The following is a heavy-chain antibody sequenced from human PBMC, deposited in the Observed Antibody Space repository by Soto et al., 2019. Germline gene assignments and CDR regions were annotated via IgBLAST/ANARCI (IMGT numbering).Heavy chain of an antibody. V-gene: IGHV5-51*01. D-gene: IGHD6-13*01. CDR3: AWGSYLSAAGGGGNCDWFDL. Sequence: GESLKISCKGSGYSFTSYWIGWVRQMPGKGLEWMGIIYPGDSETGYRPSFQGQVTISAGKSISTALLQWRRLKAPATAMDYFAWGSYLSAAGGGGNCDWFDLWGQGTLVTVSS. CDR2: IYPGDSET. J-gene: IGHJ5*02. CDR1: GYSFTSYW.